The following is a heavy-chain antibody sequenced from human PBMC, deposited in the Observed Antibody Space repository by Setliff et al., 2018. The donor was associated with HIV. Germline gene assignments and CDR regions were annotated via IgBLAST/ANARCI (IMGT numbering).Heavy chain of an antibody. CDR2: IFYSGST. V-gene: IGHV4-39*07. D-gene: IGHD3-22*01. CDR3: ARDHKYYYDSSGLDY. CDR1: GGSITSSTYY. Sequence: SETLSLTCTVSGGSITSSTYYWDWIRQPPGKGLEWIGSIFYSGSTYYNPSVKSRVTISIDTSKNQFSLRLSSVTAADTAVYYCARDHKYYYDSSGLDYWGQGALVTVSS. J-gene: IGHJ4*02.